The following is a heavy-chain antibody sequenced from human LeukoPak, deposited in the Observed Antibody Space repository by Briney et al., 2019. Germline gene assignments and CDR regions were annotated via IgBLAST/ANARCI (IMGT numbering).Heavy chain of an antibody. J-gene: IGHJ1*01. V-gene: IGHV4-34*01. D-gene: IGHD2-2*01. CDR1: GGSFSGYY. CDR3: ARGRVVVPAAIHPGWYFQY. CDR2: INHSGST. Sequence: SETLSPTCAVYGGSFSGYYWSWIRQPPGKGLEWIGEINHSGSTNYNPSLKSRVTISVDTSKNQFSLKLSSVTAADTAVYYCARGRVVVPAAIHPGWYFQYWGQGTLVTVSS.